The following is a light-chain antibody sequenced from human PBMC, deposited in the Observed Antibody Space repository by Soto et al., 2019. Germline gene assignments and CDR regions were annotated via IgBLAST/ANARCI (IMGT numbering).Light chain of an antibody. Sequence: QSVLTQPPSVSGAPGQRVTISCTGSSSNIGAGHDVHWYQQLPGAAPKLLIYGNTDRPSGVPDRFTGSKSGTSASLAITGLQAEDEGDYYCAAWDDSLNGWVFGGGTKLTVL. CDR3: AAWDDSLNGWV. J-gene: IGLJ3*02. CDR1: SSNIGAGHD. CDR2: GNT. V-gene: IGLV1-40*01.